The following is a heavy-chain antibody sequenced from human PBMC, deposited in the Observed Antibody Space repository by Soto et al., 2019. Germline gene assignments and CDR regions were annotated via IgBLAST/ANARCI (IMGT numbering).Heavy chain of an antibody. CDR2: IIPIFGTA. J-gene: IGHJ5*02. CDR1: GGTFSSYA. Sequence: SVKVSCKASGGTFSSYAISWVRQAPGQGLEWMGGIIPIFGTANYAQKFQGRVTITADESTSTAYMELSSLRSEDTAVYYCARVGCSGGSCYSGWFDPWGQGTLVTVSS. CDR3: ARVGCSGGSCYSGWFDP. D-gene: IGHD2-15*01. V-gene: IGHV1-69*13.